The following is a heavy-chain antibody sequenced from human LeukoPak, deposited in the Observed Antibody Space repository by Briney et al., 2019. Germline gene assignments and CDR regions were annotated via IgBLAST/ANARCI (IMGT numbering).Heavy chain of an antibody. CDR2: ISSSGSTI. V-gene: IGHV3-48*03. CDR1: GFTFSSYE. D-gene: IGHD4-23*01. Sequence: PGGSLRLSCAASGFTFSSYEMNWVRQAPGKGLEWVSYISSSGSTIYYADSVKGRFTISRDNSKNTLYLQMNSLRAEDTAVYYCARTGYGGNSDDFDIWGQGTMVTVSS. CDR3: ARTGYGGNSDDFDI. J-gene: IGHJ3*02.